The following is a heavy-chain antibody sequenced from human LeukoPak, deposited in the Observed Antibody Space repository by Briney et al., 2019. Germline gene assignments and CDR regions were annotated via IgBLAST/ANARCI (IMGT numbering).Heavy chain of an antibody. V-gene: IGHV3-20*04. J-gene: IGHJ4*02. Sequence: GRSLRLSRAATGFTFKDYGMHWVRQPPGKGLEWVSSINWNGGGTDYADSVKGRFTISRDNAKNSLYLQMNSLRAEDTAVYYCASQLTGTTYWGQGTLVTVSS. D-gene: IGHD1-7*01. CDR1: GFTFKDYG. CDR2: INWNGGGT. CDR3: ASQLTGTTY.